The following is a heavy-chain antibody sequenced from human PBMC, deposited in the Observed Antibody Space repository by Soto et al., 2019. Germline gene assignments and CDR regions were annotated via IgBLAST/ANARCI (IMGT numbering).Heavy chain of an antibody. V-gene: IGHV4-59*08. D-gene: IGHD2-2*01. Sequence: SETLSLTCTVSDGSTISYHWSWIRQPPGKGLEWIGYIYYSGSTNYNPSLKSRVTISVDTSKNQFSLKLSSVTAADTAVYYCARRYCSSTSCYNWFDPWGQGTLVTVS. CDR3: ARRYCSSTSCYNWFDP. J-gene: IGHJ5*02. CDR1: DGSTISYH. CDR2: IYYSGST.